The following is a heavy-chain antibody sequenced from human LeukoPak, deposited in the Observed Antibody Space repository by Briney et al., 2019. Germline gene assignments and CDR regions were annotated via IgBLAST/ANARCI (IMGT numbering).Heavy chain of an antibody. CDR1: GYTFTDYY. CDR2: INPNSGGT. CDR3: ARGRAYGSGSFDY. J-gene: IGHJ4*02. Sequence: ASVKVSCKASGYTFTDYYINWVRQAPGQGLEWMGWINPNSGGTNYAQNFQGRVTMTRDTSISTAYMELSRLRSDDTAVYYCARGRAYGSGSFDYWGQGTLVTVSS. D-gene: IGHD3-10*01. V-gene: IGHV1-2*02.